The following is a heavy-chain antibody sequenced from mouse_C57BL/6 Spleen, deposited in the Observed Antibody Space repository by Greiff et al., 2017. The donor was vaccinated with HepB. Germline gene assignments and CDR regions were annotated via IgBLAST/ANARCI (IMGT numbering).Heavy chain of an antibody. D-gene: IGHD1-1*01. CDR2: ISDGGSYT. CDR1: GFTFGSYA. CDR3: ARGGNYESYFDV. V-gene: IGHV5-4*01. Sequence: EVQGVESGGGLVKPGGSLKLSCAASGFTFGSYAMSWVRQTPEKRLEWVATISDGGSYTYYPDKVKGRFTISRDNAKNNLYLQMSHRKSEDTAMYYCARGGNYESYFDVWGTGTTVTVSS. J-gene: IGHJ1*03.